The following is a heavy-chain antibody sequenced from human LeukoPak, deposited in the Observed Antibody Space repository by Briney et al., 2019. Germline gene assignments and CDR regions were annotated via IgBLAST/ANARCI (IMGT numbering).Heavy chain of an antibody. V-gene: IGHV6-1*01. D-gene: IGHD3/OR15-3a*01. CDR2: TYYRSKWSN. J-gene: IGHJ4*02. Sequence: SQTLSLTCVISGDSVSSNSVGWHWIRQSPSKGLEWLGRTYYRSKWSNDYAVSVKSRITINTDTTKNQFSLQLNSVTPEDTAVYYCARGFKFGLDYWGQGTLVTVSS. CDR3: ARGFKFGLDY. CDR1: GDSVSSNSVG.